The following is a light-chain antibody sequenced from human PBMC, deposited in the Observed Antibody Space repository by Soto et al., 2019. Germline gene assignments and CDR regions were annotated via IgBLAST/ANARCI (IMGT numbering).Light chain of an antibody. Sequence: SYELTQPPSVSVAPGQTAMVTCGGDNIGNKGVHWYQQKPGQAPVLVVYDDSDRPSGIPERFSGSNSGNTATLTISRVEAGDEADYYCQVWDRSRDHVVFGGGTKVTVL. CDR3: QVWDRSRDHVV. CDR2: DDS. CDR1: NIGNKG. V-gene: IGLV3-21*02. J-gene: IGLJ2*01.